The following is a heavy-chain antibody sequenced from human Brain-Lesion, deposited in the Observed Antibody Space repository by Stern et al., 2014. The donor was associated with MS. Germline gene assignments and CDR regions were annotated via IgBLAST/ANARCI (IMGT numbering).Heavy chain of an antibody. CDR1: GGTFGTYP. D-gene: IGHD5-18*01. Sequence: DQLVESGPEVKKPPPPAQVSCKASGGTFGTYPITWLRQAPGQGLEWMGRIIPIFGSPNYAQKFQGRVTITADRSTTTVYMKLSSLKSDDAAVYYCAKDGPALVTNWFDPWGRGTLVTVSS. V-gene: IGHV1-69*06. CDR3: AKDGPALVTNWFDP. J-gene: IGHJ5*02. CDR2: IIPIFGSP.